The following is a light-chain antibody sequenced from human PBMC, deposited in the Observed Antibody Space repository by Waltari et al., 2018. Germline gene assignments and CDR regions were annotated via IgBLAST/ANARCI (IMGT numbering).Light chain of an antibody. V-gene: IGKV6-21*01. Sequence: EIVLTQSPDFQSVTPKEKVTITCRASQSIGGSLPWYRQKPDQSPELLIKYASQSFSGVPSRFSGSGSGRDFTLTINSLEAEDAATYYCHQTSDSPYTFGQGTKLEIK. CDR3: HQTSDSPYT. CDR2: YAS. CDR1: QSIGGS. J-gene: IGKJ2*01.